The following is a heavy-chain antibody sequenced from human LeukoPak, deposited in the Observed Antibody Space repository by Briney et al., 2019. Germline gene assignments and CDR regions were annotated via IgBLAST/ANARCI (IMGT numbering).Heavy chain of an antibody. CDR3: AREVCSGGWFQFDP. Sequence: GGSLRLSCAASGLTVNTNFMSWVRQAPGKGLEWVSVIYPSGSKHYGDAVKGRFTISRDNFKSAVFLEMSSVTDEDTAVYYCAREVCSGGWFQFDPWGQGTLVTVSS. J-gene: IGHJ5*02. CDR2: IYPSGSK. D-gene: IGHD6-19*01. V-gene: IGHV3-53*01. CDR1: GLTVNTNF.